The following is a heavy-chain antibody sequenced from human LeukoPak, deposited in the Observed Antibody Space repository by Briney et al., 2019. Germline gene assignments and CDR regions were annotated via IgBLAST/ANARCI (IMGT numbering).Heavy chain of an antibody. D-gene: IGHD3-22*01. V-gene: IGHV3-53*01. CDR1: GFTVSSNY. J-gene: IGHJ4*02. CDR2: IYSGGST. CDR3: AKRPYYYDSSGYIDY. Sequence: GGSLRLSCAASGFTVSSNYMSWVRQAPGKGLEWVSVIYSGGSTYYADSVKGRFTISRDNSKNTLYLQMNSLRAEDTAVYYCAKRPYYYDSSGYIDYWGQGTLVTVSS.